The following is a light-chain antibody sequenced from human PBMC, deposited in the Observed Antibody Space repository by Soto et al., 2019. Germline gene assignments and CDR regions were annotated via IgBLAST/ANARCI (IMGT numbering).Light chain of an antibody. CDR1: QSVRND. Sequence: EIVLTQSPATLSLSPGERATLSCRASQSVRNDLVWYHQKPGQAPRVLIYSASSSATGIPARFSGSGSGTDFTVTISSLGPEDFAVYYCQQRTNWPPTFGGGTKVEMK. CDR3: QQRTNWPPT. V-gene: IGKV3-11*01. CDR2: SAS. J-gene: IGKJ4*01.